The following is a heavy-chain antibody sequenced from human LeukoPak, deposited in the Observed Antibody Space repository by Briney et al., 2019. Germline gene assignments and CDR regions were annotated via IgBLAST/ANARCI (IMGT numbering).Heavy chain of an antibody. Sequence: GGSLRLSCAASGFTFSAYDMTWVRQAPGKGLEWVSYISRSNNVYYADSVKGRFTISRDNAKNSLYLQMNSLRAEDTAVYYCAYSNSFDYWGQGTLVTVSS. CDR3: AYSNSFDY. D-gene: IGHD4-11*01. J-gene: IGHJ4*02. CDR2: ISRSNNV. CDR1: GFTFSAYD. V-gene: IGHV3-69-1*01.